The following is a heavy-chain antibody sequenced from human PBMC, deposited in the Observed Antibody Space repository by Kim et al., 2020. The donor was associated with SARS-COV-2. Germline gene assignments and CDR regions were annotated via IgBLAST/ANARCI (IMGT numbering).Heavy chain of an antibody. J-gene: IGHJ4*02. D-gene: IGHD2-15*01. V-gene: IGHV3-11*03. CDR3: ALSPYCSGGSCYPDY. CDR1: GFTFSDYY. Sequence: GGSLRLSCAASGFTFSDYYMSWIRQAPGKGLEWVSYISSSSSYTNYADSVKGRFTISRDNAKNSLYLQMNSLRAEDTAVYYCALSPYCSGGSCYPDYWGQGTLVTVSS. CDR2: ISSSSSYT.